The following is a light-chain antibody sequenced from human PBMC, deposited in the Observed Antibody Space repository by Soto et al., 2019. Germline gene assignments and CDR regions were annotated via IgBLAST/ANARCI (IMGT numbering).Light chain of an antibody. Sequence: QSALTQPASVSGSPGQSTTISCTGTSSDVGGYSYVSWYQHHPGKAPKLMIYEVSNRPSGVSNRFSGSKSGSTASLTISGLRAEDEADYYCCSYTSSSTLDVFGTGTKVTVL. J-gene: IGLJ1*01. V-gene: IGLV2-14*01. CDR3: CSYTSSSTLDV. CDR1: SSDVGGYSY. CDR2: EVS.